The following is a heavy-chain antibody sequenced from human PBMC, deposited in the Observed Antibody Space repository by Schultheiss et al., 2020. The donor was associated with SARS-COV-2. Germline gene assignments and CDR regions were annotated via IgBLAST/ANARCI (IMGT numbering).Heavy chain of an antibody. CDR1: GGSINNGGYY. CDR3: ARSGRYFQH. V-gene: IGHV4-34*01. Sequence: GSLRLSCAVYGGSINNGGYYWSWIRQPPGKGLEWIGEINHSGGTNYNPSLKSRVTISVDTSKNQFSLKVNSATAADTAVYYCARSGRYFQHWAQGTLVTVSS. J-gene: IGHJ1*01. CDR2: INHSGGT. D-gene: IGHD1-1*01.